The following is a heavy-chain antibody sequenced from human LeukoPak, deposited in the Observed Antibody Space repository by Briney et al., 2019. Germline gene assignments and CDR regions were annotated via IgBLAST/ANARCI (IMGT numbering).Heavy chain of an antibody. Sequence: SETLSLTCTVSGGSLSSYYWSWIRQPPGKGLEWIGYIYYSGSTNYNPSLESRVTISVDTSKNQFSLKLSSVTAADTAVYYCARGDYYGSGATGGYYFDYWGQGTLVTVSS. J-gene: IGHJ4*02. CDR2: IYYSGST. CDR3: ARGDYYGSGATGGYYFDY. D-gene: IGHD3-10*01. CDR1: GGSLSSYY. V-gene: IGHV4-59*01.